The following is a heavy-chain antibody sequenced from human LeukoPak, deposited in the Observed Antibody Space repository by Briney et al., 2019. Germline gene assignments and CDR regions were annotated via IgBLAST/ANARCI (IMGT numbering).Heavy chain of an antibody. CDR1: GFTFDDYG. CDR2: INWNGGST. J-gene: IGHJ3*02. Sequence: GGSLRLSCAPCGFTFDDYGMSGVRQAPGKGLEWVSGINWNGGSTGYADSVKGRFTISRDNAKNSLSLQMNSLRAEDTALYYWGRVVTSVSDFFDTWGHGKLVTVS. V-gene: IGHV3-20*04. D-gene: IGHD5-18*01. CDR3: GRVVTSVSDFFDT.